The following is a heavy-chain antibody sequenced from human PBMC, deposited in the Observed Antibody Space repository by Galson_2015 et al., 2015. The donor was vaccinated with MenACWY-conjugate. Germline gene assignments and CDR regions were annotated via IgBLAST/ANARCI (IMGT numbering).Heavy chain of an antibody. Sequence: LTCTVSGGSIYGDAYWWAWIRQPPGKGLEWIGYMYYSGSANYNPSLKSRVTISVDTSKNQFSLTMTSVTAADTAVYYCARGVNLASMAGYWGQGTLVTVSS. CDR3: ARGVNLASMAGY. CDR1: GGSIYGDAYW. J-gene: IGHJ4*02. D-gene: IGHD3-3*02. V-gene: IGHV4-61*08. CDR2: MYYSGSA.